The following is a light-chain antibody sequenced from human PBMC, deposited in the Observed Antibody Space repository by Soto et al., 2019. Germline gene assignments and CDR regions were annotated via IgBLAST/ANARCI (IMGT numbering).Light chain of an antibody. CDR3: QQSYNSPPIT. CDR2: AAS. CDR1: QSIFSS. V-gene: IGKV1-39*01. Sequence: DIQMTQSPFSMSASVGDRVTITCRAGQSIFSSLSWYQHKPGKAPKLLIYAASTLQSGVPSRFRGSGYGTDFALTISSLTHEDFATYYCQQSYNSPPITFGQGTRLEMK. J-gene: IGKJ5*01.